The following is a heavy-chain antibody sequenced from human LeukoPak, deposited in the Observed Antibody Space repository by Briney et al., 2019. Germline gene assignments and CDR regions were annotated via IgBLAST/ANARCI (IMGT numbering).Heavy chain of an antibody. Sequence: GASVKVSCKASGYTFTSYAMHWVRQAPGQRLEWMGWINPNSGGTNYAQKFQGRVTMTRDTSISTAYMELSRLRSDDTAVYYCARRCSSTSCYQKKAREYFQHWGQGTLVTVSS. J-gene: IGHJ1*01. CDR3: ARRCSSTSCYQKKAREYFQH. CDR1: GYTFTSYA. D-gene: IGHD2-2*01. CDR2: INPNSGGT. V-gene: IGHV1-2*02.